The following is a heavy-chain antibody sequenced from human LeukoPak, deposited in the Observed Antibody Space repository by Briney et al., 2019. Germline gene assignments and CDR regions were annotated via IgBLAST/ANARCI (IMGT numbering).Heavy chain of an antibody. CDR1: GGSFSGCY. V-gene: IGHV4-34*01. J-gene: IGHJ5*02. CDR2: INHSGST. CDR3: ARDPGGRTIGITMVREVRKNWFDP. Sequence: SETLSLTCAVYGGSFSGCYWSWIRQPPGKGLEWIGEINHSGSTNYNPSLKSRVTISVDTSKNQFSLKLCSVTAADTAVYYCARDPGGRTIGITMVREVRKNWFDPWGQGTLVTVSS. D-gene: IGHD3-10*01.